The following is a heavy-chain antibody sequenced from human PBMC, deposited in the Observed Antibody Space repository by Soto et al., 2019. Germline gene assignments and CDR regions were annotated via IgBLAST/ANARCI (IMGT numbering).Heavy chain of an antibody. CDR3: ASADSGFCHSHYSYYYYYYLDV. CDR2: IYYSGST. D-gene: IGHD4-4*01. J-gene: IGHJ6*03. Sequence: QVQLQESGPGLVKPSETLSLTCTVSGGSISSYYWSWIRQPPGKGLEWIGYIYYSGSTNYNPSLKSRVTLPVGTAKDHGSPKPSSVTAADTAVYYCASADSGFCHSHYSYYYYYYLDVWGKGTTVTVSS. CDR1: GGSISSYY. V-gene: IGHV4-59*01.